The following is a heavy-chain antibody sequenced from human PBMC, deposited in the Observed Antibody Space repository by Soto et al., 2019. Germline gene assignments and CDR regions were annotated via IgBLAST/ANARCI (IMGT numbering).Heavy chain of an antibody. J-gene: IGHJ6*03. V-gene: IGHV3-23*01. D-gene: IGHD6-19*01. Sequence: EVQLLESGGGLVQPGGSLRLSCEGSGFTFRSYAMSWVRQVPGKGLEWVSAIGNSGTRTYYVDSVKGRFTISRDNSKNTLFLQMNGMRVEDTAVYYCAKDPWSSAWYPGYNYYYYMDVWGKGTTVIVSS. CDR1: GFTFRSYA. CDR2: IGNSGTRT. CDR3: AKDPWSSAWYPGYNYYYYMDV.